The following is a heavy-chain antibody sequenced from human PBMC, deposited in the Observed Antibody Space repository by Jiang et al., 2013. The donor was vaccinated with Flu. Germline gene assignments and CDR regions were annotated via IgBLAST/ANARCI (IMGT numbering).Heavy chain of an antibody. D-gene: IGHD5-24*01. V-gene: IGHV4-59*08. Sequence: GLVKPSETLSLTCTVSGGSISSYYWSWIRQPPGKGLEWIGYIYYSGSTNYNPSLKSRVTISVDTSKNQFSLKLSSVTAADTAVYYCARRGQQMNTIWYFDVWGRGTLATVSS. J-gene: IGHJ2*01. CDR3: ARRGQQMNTIWYFDV. CDR1: GGSISSYY. CDR2: IYYSGST.